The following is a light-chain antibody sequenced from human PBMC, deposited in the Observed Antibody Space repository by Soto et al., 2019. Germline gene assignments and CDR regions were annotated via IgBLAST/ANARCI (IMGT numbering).Light chain of an antibody. CDR3: QQSYSTPPWT. J-gene: IGKJ1*01. CDR2: AAS. CDR1: QTISSW. Sequence: VHMTQSDSTRAGSVGDRVTITCRASQTISSWLAWYQQKPGKAPKLLIYAASSLQSGVTSRFSGSGSGTDFTITISSLQTEDFATYYCQQSYSTPPWTFGQGTKVDIK. V-gene: IGKV1-39*01.